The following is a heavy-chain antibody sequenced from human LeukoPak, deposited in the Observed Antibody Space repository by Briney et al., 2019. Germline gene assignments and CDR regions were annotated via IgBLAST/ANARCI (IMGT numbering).Heavy chain of an antibody. CDR3: ASSEGDSSGLDY. J-gene: IGHJ4*02. V-gene: IGHV4-39*01. CDR1: GGSISSSSYY. D-gene: IGHD3-22*01. Sequence: PSETLSLTCTVSGGSISSSSYYWGWIRQPPGKGLEWIGSIYYSGSTYYNPSLKSRVTISVDTSKNQFSLKLSSVTAADTAVYYCASSEGDSSGLDYWGQGTLVTVSS. CDR2: IYYSGST.